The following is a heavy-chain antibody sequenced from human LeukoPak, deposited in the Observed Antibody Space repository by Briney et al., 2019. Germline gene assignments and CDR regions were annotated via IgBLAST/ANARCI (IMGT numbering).Heavy chain of an antibody. Sequence: GGTLRLSCAASGFTFSDYAIHWVRQAPAKGLERVAIISYDGGNKYYTDSVRGRFTISRDNSKNTLYLQMNSLRAEDTAVYYCAKAGGYCSAGTCYSNFWGQGTLVTVSS. CDR1: GFTFSDYA. V-gene: IGHV3-30*18. J-gene: IGHJ4*02. CDR2: ISYDGGNK. D-gene: IGHD2-15*01. CDR3: AKAGGYCSAGTCYSNF.